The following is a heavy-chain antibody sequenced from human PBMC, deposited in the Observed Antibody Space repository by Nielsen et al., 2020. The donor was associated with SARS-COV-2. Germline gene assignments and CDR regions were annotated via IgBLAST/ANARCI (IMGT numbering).Heavy chain of an antibody. Sequence: GGSLRLSCAASGFTFNNYDMHWVRQATGKGLEWVSAIGTGGDTFYPGSVKGRFTISRENAKNSLYLQMNNLRAGDTAVYYCARAGALSSSWYSMDFWGQGTTVTVSS. V-gene: IGHV3-13*01. CDR3: ARAGALSSSWYSMDF. CDR2: IGTGGDT. CDR1: GFTFNNYD. D-gene: IGHD6-13*01. J-gene: IGHJ6*02.